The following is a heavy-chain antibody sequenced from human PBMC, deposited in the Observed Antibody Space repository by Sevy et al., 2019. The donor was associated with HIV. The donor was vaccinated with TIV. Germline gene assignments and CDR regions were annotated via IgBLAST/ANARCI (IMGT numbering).Heavy chain of an antibody. J-gene: IGHJ3*02. V-gene: IGHV3-53*01. D-gene: IGHD6-19*01. CDR2: IYDAGST. Sequence: GGSLRLSCAASGFTVSSVYMSWVHQAPGKGLEWVSLIYDAGSTYFADSVEGRFTISRDDSKNTLYLQMNSLRAEDTAVYFCARESGYSSSPGAFDIWGQGTMLTVSS. CDR3: ARESGYSSSPGAFDI. CDR1: GFTVSSVY.